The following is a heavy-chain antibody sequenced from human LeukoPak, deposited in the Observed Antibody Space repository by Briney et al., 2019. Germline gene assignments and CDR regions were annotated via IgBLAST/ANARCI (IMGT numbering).Heavy chain of an antibody. V-gene: IGHV4-4*02. D-gene: IGHD2-15*01. J-gene: IGHJ4*02. Sequence: PSGTLSLTCAVSGGSISSSNWWSWVRQPPGKGLEWIGEIYHSGSTNYNPSLKSRVTISVDKSKNQFSLELSSVTAADTAVYYCARLYCSGGSCYYFDYWGQGTLVTVSS. CDR3: ARLYCSGGSCYYFDY. CDR1: GGSISSSNW. CDR2: IYHSGST.